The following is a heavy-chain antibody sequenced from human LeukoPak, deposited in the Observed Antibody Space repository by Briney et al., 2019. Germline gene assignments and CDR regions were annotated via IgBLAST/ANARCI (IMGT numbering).Heavy chain of an antibody. Sequence: PGGSLRLSCVASGFTFSTYAMHWVRQAPGKGLEWVTVIAYDGTIRYYADSVKGRFTIPRDDSQNTLYLQMNSLRAEDTAVYYCARDLIVGAPDYFDFWGQGTLVTVSS. CDR3: ARDLIVGAPDYFDF. D-gene: IGHD1-26*01. J-gene: IGHJ4*02. CDR1: GFTFSTYA. V-gene: IGHV3-30*04. CDR2: IAYDGTIR.